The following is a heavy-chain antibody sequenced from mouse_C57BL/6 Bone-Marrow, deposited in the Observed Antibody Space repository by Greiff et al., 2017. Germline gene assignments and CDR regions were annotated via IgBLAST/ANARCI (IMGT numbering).Heavy chain of an antibody. J-gene: IGHJ2*01. CDR1: GYTFTSYW. CDR2: INPNSGST. Sequence: VKLQQPGAELVKPGASVKLSCKASGYTFTSYWMHWVKQRPGQGLEWIGMINPNSGSTNYNEKFKSKATLTVDKSSSTAYMQLSSLTSEDSAVYYCARSFFTTVDYWGQGTTLTVSS. CDR3: ARSFFTTVDY. V-gene: IGHV1-64*01. D-gene: IGHD1-1*01.